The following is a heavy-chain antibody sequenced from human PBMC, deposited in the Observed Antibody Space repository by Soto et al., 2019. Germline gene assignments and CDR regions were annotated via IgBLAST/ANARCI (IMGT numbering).Heavy chain of an antibody. D-gene: IGHD6-19*01. Sequence: EVQLVESGGGLVQPGGSLRLSCVASGLTFSSYWMHWVRQAPGKGLVWVSRISTDGSVTTYADSVKGRFTISRDNAKNTLYLQMNSLRTEDTAVYYCARAPYSSGWWGFDYWGQVTLVTVSS. CDR1: GLTFSSYW. CDR2: ISTDGSVT. V-gene: IGHV3-74*01. J-gene: IGHJ4*02. CDR3: ARAPYSSGWWGFDY.